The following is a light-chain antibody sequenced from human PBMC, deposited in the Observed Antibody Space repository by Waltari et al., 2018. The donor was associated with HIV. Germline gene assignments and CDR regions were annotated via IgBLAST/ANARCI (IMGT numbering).Light chain of an antibody. CDR2: AAS. J-gene: IGKJ2*01. CDR3: QQSYSFPLT. Sequence: DVQLTQSPSSLSASIGDRVIPTCRSNQTINTYLNWYQHQPGKAPSLLIYAASSLHSGVPARFGGSGSGTDFTLTISSLQPEDFATYYCQQSYSFPLTFGPGTRLEIK. CDR1: QTINTY. V-gene: IGKV1-39*01.